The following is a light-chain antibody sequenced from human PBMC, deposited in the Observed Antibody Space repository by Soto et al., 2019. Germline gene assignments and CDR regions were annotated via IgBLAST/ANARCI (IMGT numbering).Light chain of an antibody. V-gene: IGKV3-20*01. CDR3: QQYGKLPFT. Sequence: EIVMTQSPATLCVSPGERATLSCRASQSVSNTWLAWYQQQPGQAPRLLIYGASGRATGIPGRFTASGSGTDFTLTISRLEPEDFAVYICQQYGKLPFTFGGGTKVDIK. CDR1: QSVSNTW. J-gene: IGKJ4*01. CDR2: GAS.